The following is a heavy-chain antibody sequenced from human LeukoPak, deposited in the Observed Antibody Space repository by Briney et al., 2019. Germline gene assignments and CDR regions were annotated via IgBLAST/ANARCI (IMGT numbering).Heavy chain of an antibody. CDR2: ISSSSSYI. CDR3: ATDNGELNYDSSGYYLDY. CDR1: GFTFSSYS. Sequence: GGSLRLSCAASGFTFSSYSMNWVRQAPGKGLDWVSSISSSSSYIYYADSVKGRFTISRDNAKNSLYLQMNSLRAEDTAVYYCATDNGELNYDSSGYYLDYWGQGTLVTVSS. V-gene: IGHV3-21*01. J-gene: IGHJ4*02. D-gene: IGHD3-22*01.